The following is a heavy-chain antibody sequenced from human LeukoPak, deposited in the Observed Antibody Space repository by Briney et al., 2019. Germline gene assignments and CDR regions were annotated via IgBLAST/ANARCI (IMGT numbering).Heavy chain of an antibody. CDR2: INHSGST. V-gene: IGHV4-34*01. CDR1: GGSFSGYY. J-gene: IGHJ1*01. D-gene: IGHD6-13*01. Sequence: SETLSLTCAVYGGSFSGYYWSWIRQPPGKGLEWIGEINHSGSTNYNPSLKSRVTISVDTSKNQFSLELSSVTAADTAVYYCARVLRHRSSSWRPTYEYFQHWGQGTLVTVSS. CDR3: ARVLRHRSSSWRPTYEYFQH.